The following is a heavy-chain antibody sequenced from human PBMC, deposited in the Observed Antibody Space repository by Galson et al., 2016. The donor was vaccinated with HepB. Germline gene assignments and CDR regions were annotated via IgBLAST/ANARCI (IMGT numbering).Heavy chain of an antibody. CDR1: GFTFSSYS. CDR2: IKQDGSEK. CDR3: ARGRGVDV. Sequence: SLRLSCAASGFTFSSYSMTWVRQAPGKGLEWVANIKQDGSEKYYVDSVKGRFTISRDNAKNSLYLQMNSLRGEDTAMYYCARGRGVDVWGQGTTVTVSS. V-gene: IGHV3-7*03. J-gene: IGHJ6*02.